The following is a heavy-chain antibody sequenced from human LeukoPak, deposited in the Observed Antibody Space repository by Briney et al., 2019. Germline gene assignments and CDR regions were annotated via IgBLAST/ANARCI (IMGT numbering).Heavy chain of an antibody. V-gene: IGHV3-21*01. CDR1: GFTFSTSG. Sequence: GSLRLSCAASGFTFSTSGRNWVRQAPGRGLEWVSSISPTGGAIFYADSVRGRVTISRDSAKSSLFLQMNSLKAEDTALYFCASGIRERGFDSWGQGTLVTVSS. J-gene: IGHJ4*02. CDR2: ISPTGGAI. D-gene: IGHD1-1*01. CDR3: ASGIRERGFDS.